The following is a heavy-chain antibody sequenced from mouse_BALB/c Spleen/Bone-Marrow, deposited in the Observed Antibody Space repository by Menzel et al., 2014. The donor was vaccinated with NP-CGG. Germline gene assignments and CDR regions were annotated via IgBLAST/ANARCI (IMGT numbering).Heavy chain of an antibody. CDR2: ISTYSGNT. Sequence: VKLMESGPELVRPGVSVKISCKGSGYTFTDYAMHWVMQSHAKSLEWIGVISTYSGNTDYNQKFKGKATMTVDKSSSTAYMELARLTSEDSAIYYCARSGYGYDWFAYWGQGTLVTVSA. D-gene: IGHD2-2*01. CDR1: GYTFTDYA. V-gene: IGHV1-67*01. J-gene: IGHJ3*01. CDR3: ARSGYGYDWFAY.